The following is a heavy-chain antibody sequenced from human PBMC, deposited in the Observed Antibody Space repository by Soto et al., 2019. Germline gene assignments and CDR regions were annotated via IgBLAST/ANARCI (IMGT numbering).Heavy chain of an antibody. Sequence: GGSLRLSSAASGFMFSNYGMSWVRQAPGKGLEWVSAISGSGGRTHYADSVKGRLTISRDNSKNTLFLQMNSLRAEDTAVYYCAKEYGSGSYGYYYYMDVWGKGTTVTVSS. CDR3: AKEYGSGSYGYYYYMDV. J-gene: IGHJ6*03. V-gene: IGHV3-23*01. D-gene: IGHD3-10*01. CDR2: ISGSGGRT. CDR1: GFMFSNYG.